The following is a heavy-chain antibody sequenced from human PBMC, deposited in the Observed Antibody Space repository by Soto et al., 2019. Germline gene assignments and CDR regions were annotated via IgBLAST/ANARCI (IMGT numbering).Heavy chain of an antibody. Sequence: QVQLQESGPGLVKPSETLSLTCTVSGGSISPYYWSWIRQTPGKGLEWIGFIYYSGSTNYNPSLKRLVTISVGTSQNPVSLMRTSVTAADTAVYYGARPRSRGYAGDFDYWGQGTLVTVSS. D-gene: IGHD3-22*01. CDR1: GGSISPYY. CDR3: ARPRSRGYAGDFDY. J-gene: IGHJ4*02. V-gene: IGHV4-59*01. CDR2: IYYSGST.